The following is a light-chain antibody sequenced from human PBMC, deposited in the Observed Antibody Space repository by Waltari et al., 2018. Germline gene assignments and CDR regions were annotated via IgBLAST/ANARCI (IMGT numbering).Light chain of an antibody. V-gene: IGKV4-1*01. J-gene: IGKJ4*01. CDR1: RSVLSISNNKNY. CDR2: WAS. CDR3: QQYYDTPT. Sequence: IEMTQSPESLAVSLGERAIIHLKSGRSVLSISNNKNYLAWFQQKPRQAPKLLIYWASTRASGISDRFSGTGSETDFTLTISSLQVEDVALYFCQQYYDTPTFARGTRVEIK.